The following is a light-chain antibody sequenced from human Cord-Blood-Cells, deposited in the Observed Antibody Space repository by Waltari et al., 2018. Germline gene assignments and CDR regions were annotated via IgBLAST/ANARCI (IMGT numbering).Light chain of an antibody. J-gene: IGKJ1*01. CDR2: KAS. CDR1: QSISSW. Sequence: DIQMTQPPSTLSASVGDRVTITCRASQSISSWLAWYQQKPGKAPKLRIYKASSLESGVPSRFSGSGSGTEFALTISSLQADDFATYCCQQYNSYSWTFGQGTKVEIK. CDR3: QQYNSYSWT. V-gene: IGKV1-5*03.